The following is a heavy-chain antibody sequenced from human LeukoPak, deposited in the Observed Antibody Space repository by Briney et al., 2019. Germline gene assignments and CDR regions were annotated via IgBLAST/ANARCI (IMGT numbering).Heavy chain of an antibody. V-gene: IGHV1-18*01. CDR3: ARRFLNSHPIYYYMDV. CDR1: GYNFLNYG. Sequence: ASVKVSCKASGYNFLNYGISWVRQAPGQGLEWMGWISGKTGNINYAQKIQARATMTRDTSTSTAYMELRSLRSDDTAVYFCARRFLNSHPIYYYMDVWAKGTTVIVSS. J-gene: IGHJ6*03. D-gene: IGHD2-21*01. CDR2: ISGKTGNI.